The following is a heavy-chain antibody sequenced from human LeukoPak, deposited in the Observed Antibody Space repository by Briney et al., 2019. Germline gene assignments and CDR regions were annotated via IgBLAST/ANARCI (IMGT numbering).Heavy chain of an antibody. CDR3: ARNYDSSGYTAFGY. D-gene: IGHD3-22*01. CDR2: IYYSGST. Sequence: KPSETLSLTCTVSGGSISSYYWSWIRQPPGKGLEWIGHIYYSGSTNYNPSLKSRVTISVDTSKSQFSLNLSSVTAADTAVYYCARNYDSSGYTAFGYRGRGTLVTVSS. J-gene: IGHJ4*02. V-gene: IGHV4-59*01. CDR1: GGSISSYY.